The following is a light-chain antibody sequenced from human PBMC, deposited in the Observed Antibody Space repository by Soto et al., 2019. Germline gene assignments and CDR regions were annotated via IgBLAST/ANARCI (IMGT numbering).Light chain of an antibody. J-gene: IGKJ3*01. CDR3: QKYNSAPFT. CDR2: EAS. Sequence: DIEMTQSPSSLSASVGDRVTITCRASQGISNYLAWYQQKPRKLTTLLIYEASSLQAGVPPRFSGSGFGTEFTLTISSLQPEDVAAYSCQKYNSAPFTFGPGTKVDIK. V-gene: IGKV1-27*01. CDR1: QGISNY.